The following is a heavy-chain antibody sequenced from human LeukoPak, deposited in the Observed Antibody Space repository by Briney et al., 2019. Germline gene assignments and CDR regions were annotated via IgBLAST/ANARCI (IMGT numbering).Heavy chain of an antibody. CDR2: IDPNTGGT. D-gene: IGHD3-10*01. V-gene: IGHV1-2*06. CDR3: ARLGLHGSGTYYFFDY. CDR1: GQSLTGYF. J-gene: IGHJ4*02. Sequence: ASVKVSCKASGQSLTGYFIHWVRQAPGQGLEWVGRIDPNTGGTIYAQNFQGRVTVTSATSISTVYMELSRLTSDDTAVYFCARLGLHGSGTYYFFDYWGQGTLVTVSS.